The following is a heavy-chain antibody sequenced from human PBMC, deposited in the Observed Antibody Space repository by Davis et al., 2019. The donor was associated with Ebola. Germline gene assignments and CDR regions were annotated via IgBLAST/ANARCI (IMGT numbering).Heavy chain of an antibody. CDR3: ARFLALGYYDSSGYFEGDY. CDR2: IYYSGST. D-gene: IGHD3-22*01. V-gene: IGHV4-61*05. Sequence: PSETLSLTCTVSGGSISSRSYYWAWIRQPPGKGLEWIGYIYYSGSTNYNPSLKSRVTISVDTSKNQFSLKLSSVTAADTAVYYCARFLALGYYDSSGYFEGDYWGQGTLVTVSS. J-gene: IGHJ4*02. CDR1: GGSISSRSYY.